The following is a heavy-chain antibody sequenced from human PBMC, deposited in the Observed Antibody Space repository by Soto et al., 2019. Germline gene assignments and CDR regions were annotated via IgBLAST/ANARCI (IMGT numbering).Heavy chain of an antibody. J-gene: IGHJ4*02. Sequence: QVQLVQSGAEVKKPGASVKVSCKASGYTFTSYAISWVRQAPGQGLEWMGWISAYNGNTNYAQKLQGRVTMTTDPSTSTAYRERRSLRSGATAVYYCARGLPPVDYWGQGTLVTVSS. CDR3: ARGLPPVDY. CDR1: GYTFTSYA. CDR2: ISAYNGNT. V-gene: IGHV1-18*01.